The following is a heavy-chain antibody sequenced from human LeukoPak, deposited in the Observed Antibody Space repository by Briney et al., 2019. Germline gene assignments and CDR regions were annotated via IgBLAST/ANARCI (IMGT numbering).Heavy chain of an antibody. V-gene: IGHV1-2*02. J-gene: IGHJ6*03. CDR1: GYTFTGYY. Sequence: ASVKVSCKASGYTFTGYYMHWVRQAPGQGLEWMGWINPNSGGTNYAQKFQGRVTMTTDTSTSTAYMELRSLRSDDTAVYYCAREEYYMDVWGKGTTVTVSS. CDR3: AREEYYMDV. CDR2: INPNSGGT.